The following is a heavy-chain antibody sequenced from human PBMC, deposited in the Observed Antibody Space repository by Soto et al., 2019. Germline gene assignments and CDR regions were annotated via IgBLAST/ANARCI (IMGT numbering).Heavy chain of an antibody. CDR2: ISSSGNSI. D-gene: IGHD6-13*01. Sequence: GGSLRLSCAASGFTFSDYYMTWIRQAPGKGLEWVSYISSSGNSIYYADSVKGRFTVSRDNAKNSLYLQMNSLRAEDTAVYYCERRAAAGRSFDYWGLGTLVTVSS. CDR3: ERRAAAGRSFDY. J-gene: IGHJ4*02. V-gene: IGHV3-11*01. CDR1: GFTFSDYY.